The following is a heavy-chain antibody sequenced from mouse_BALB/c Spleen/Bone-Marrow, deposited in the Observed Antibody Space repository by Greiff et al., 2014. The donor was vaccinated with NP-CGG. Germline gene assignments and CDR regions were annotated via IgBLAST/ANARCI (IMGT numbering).Heavy chain of an antibody. CDR1: GSSLTSYG. J-gene: IGHJ2*01. V-gene: IGHV2-9*02. Sequence: QVQLQQPGPGLVAPSQSLSITCTASGSSLTSYGVHWVRQPPGKGLEWLGVIWAGGSTDYNSALMSRLSISKDNSKSQVFLKMNSLQTDDTAMYYCARERPNSFDNWGQGTVLTVSS. CDR3: ARERPNSFDN. CDR2: IWAGGST.